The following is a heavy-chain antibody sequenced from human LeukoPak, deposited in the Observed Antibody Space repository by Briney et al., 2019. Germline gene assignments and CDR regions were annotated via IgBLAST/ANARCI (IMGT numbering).Heavy chain of an antibody. CDR3: ARDRFRALERDGYNTFDY. Sequence: SVKVSRKASRGTFSSYAISWVRQAPGQGLEWMGGIIPIFGTANYAQKFQGRVTITTDESTSTAYMELSSLRSEDTAVYYCARDRFRALERDGYNTFDYWGQGTLVTVSS. CDR1: RGTFSSYA. J-gene: IGHJ4*02. D-gene: IGHD5-24*01. V-gene: IGHV1-69*05. CDR2: IIPIFGTA.